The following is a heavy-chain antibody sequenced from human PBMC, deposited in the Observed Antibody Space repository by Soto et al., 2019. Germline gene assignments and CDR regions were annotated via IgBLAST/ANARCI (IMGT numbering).Heavy chain of an antibody. V-gene: IGHV4-39*01. CDR1: VVSIRSSSKY. D-gene: IGHD4-4*01. Sequence: SETLSLTCTFSVVSIRSSSKYCGWIRQPPWKGLEWIGSIYSTGSTFYNLSLKSRVTISVDTSKNQFALTLNSVTAADTAVYYCERLDYIGPQVDPWGQGTLVTVSS. CDR2: IYSTGST. J-gene: IGHJ5*02. CDR3: ERLDYIGPQVDP.